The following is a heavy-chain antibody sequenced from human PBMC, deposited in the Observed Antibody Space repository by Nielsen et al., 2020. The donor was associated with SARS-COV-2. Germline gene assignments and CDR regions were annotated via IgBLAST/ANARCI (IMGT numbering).Heavy chain of an antibody. CDR2: IGTAGDT. Sequence: GGSLRLSCAASGFTFSSYDMHWVRQATGKGLEWVSAIGTAGDTYYPGSVKGRFTISRENAKNSLYLQMNSLRAGDTAVYYCARGHMYYYDSSGYYSDAFDIWGQGTMVTVSS. CDR3: ARGHMYYYDSSGYYSDAFDI. J-gene: IGHJ3*02. D-gene: IGHD3-22*01. V-gene: IGHV3-13*01. CDR1: GFTFSSYD.